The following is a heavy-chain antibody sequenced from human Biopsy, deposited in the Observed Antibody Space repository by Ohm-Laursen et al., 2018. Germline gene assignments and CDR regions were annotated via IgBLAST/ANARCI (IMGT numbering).Heavy chain of an antibody. D-gene: IGHD3-3*01. Sequence: SETLSLSCNVSGDSISIYYWSWIRQPPGKGLEWIGNFYYSGSTNYNPSLKSRITMSLDRSKSQVSLRMNSVTAADTAVYYCARARIKTSGVLIPETYYFDSCGQGTLVTVSS. CDR1: GDSISIYY. J-gene: IGHJ4*02. CDR3: ARARIKTSGVLIPETYYFDS. CDR2: FYYSGST. V-gene: IGHV4-59*01.